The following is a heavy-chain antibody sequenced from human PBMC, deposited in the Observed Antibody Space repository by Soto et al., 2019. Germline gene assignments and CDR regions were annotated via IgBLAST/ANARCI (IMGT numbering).Heavy chain of an antibody. CDR3: AKDEYGSPYYYGMDV. J-gene: IGHJ6*02. CDR2: ISYDGNKK. D-gene: IGHD6-6*01. CDR1: GFSFSVYG. V-gene: IGHV3-30*18. Sequence: QVQLVESGGGVVQPGRSLRLSCAASGFSFSVYGMHWVRQAPGKGLEWVAIISYDGNKKYYAQSVQGRFTISRDDSKNTLYLQMNSLRAEDKGVYYCAKDEYGSPYYYGMDVWGQGTTVIVSS.